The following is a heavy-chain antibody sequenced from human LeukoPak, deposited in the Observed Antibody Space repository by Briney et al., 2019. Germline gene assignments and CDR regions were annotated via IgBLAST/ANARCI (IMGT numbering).Heavy chain of an antibody. V-gene: IGHV3-7*01. D-gene: IGHD3-10*01. CDR2: IKEGGSEK. Sequence: PGGSLRLSCAASGFTFSSYWMTWVRQAPGKGLEWVANIKEGGSEKHYGDSVKGRFTISRDNAKNSLYLQMTSLRAEDTAVYYCARAGLLWFGESYFDYWGQGTLVTVSS. CDR3: ARAGLLWFGESYFDY. CDR1: GFTFSSYW. J-gene: IGHJ4*02.